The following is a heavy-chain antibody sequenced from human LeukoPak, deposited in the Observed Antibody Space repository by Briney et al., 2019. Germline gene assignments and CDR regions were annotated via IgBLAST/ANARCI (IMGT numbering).Heavy chain of an antibody. J-gene: IGHJ6*02. CDR1: GGTFSSYG. CDR2: IIPIFGTP. CDR3: ARATYSVAGTGYHYYGLDV. D-gene: IGHD6-19*01. Sequence: AASVKVSCKASGGTFSSYGISWVRQAPGQGLEWMGGIIPIFGTPNYAQKFQGRVTITADESTSTAYMELSSLRSEDTAVFYCARATYSVAGTGYHYYGLDVWGQGTTVTVSS. V-gene: IGHV1-69*01.